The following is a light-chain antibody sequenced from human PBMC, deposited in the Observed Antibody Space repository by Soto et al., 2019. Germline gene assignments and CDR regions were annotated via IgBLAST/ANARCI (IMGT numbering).Light chain of an antibody. CDR3: CSYAGSYTFV. J-gene: IGLJ1*01. V-gene: IGLV2-11*01. CDR1: SSDVGGYQY. CDR2: DVT. Sequence: QSVLTQPRSVSGAPGQSVTISCTGTSSDVGGYQYVSWYQQHPGKAPKLMICDVTKRPSGVPDRFSGSKSGNTASLTISGLQAEYEADYYCCSYAGSYTFVFGAGTKVTVL.